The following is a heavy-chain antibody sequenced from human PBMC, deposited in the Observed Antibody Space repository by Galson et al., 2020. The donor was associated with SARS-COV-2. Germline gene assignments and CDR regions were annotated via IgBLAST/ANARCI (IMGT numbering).Heavy chain of an antibody. V-gene: IGHV1-69*13. CDR2: IIPIFGTA. CDR1: GGTFSSYA. CDR3: ARIMSYTDKGPALGDY. D-gene: IGHD5-18*01. Sequence: SVKVSCKASGGTFSSYAISWVRQAPGQGLEWMGGIIPIFGTANYAQKFQGRVTITADESTSTAYMELSSLRSEDTAVYYCARIMSYTDKGPALGDYWGQGTLVTVSS. J-gene: IGHJ4*02.